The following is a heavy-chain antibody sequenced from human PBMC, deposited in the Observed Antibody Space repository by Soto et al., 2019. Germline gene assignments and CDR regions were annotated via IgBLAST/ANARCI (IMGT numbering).Heavy chain of an antibody. CDR1: GGSFSGYY. CDR2: INHSGST. V-gene: IGHV4-34*01. D-gene: IGHD1-26*01. CDR3: ARGDLVGAMYYFDY. Sequence: QVQLQQWGAGLLKPSETLSLTCAVYGGSFSGYYWSWIRQPPGKGLEWIGEINHSGSTTYNPSLKSRVTISVDTSKNQFSLKLSSVPAADTAVYYCARGDLVGAMYYFDYWGQGTLVTVSS. J-gene: IGHJ4*02.